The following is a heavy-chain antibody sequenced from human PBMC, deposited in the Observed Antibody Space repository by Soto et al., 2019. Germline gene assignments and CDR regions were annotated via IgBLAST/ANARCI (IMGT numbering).Heavy chain of an antibody. D-gene: IGHD2-21*02. V-gene: IGHV3-21*01. J-gene: IGHJ6*02. CDR1: GFSFSTYG. CDR2: IGRRSGI. Sequence: AGGSLRLSCEASGFSFSTYGIHWVRQAPWKGLEWVSSIGRRSGIYYADSVKGRFTISRDNAKNSVSLQMNSLRDEDTAVYYCAREETAWTLDYGLDVFGQGTTVTVSS. CDR3: AREETAWTLDYGLDV.